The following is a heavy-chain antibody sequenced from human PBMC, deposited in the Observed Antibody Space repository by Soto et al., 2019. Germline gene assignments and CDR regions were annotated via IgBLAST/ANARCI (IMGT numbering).Heavy chain of an antibody. CDR3: ARVPSTWIQLWLDY. D-gene: IGHD5-18*01. J-gene: IGHJ4*02. V-gene: IGHV1-8*01. CDR1: GYTFTSYD. Sequence: ASVKVSCKASGYTFTSYDINWVRQATGQGREWMGWMNPNSGNTGYAQKFQGRVTMTRNTSISTAYMELSSLRSEDTAVYYCARVPSTWIQLWLDYWGQGTLVTVSS. CDR2: MNPNSGNT.